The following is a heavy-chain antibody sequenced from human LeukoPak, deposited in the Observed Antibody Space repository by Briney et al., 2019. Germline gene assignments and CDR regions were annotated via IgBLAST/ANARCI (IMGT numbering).Heavy chain of an antibody. J-gene: IGHJ4*02. CDR3: VRETDSTLFDY. D-gene: IGHD2-2*01. Sequence: GGSLRLSCAASGFTFSNYEMNWVRQPPGKGLEWVSYISSSGSTIYYGDSVKGRFTVSRDNAKNSLYLQMNSLRAEDTAIYYCVRETDSTLFDYWGQGTVVTVSS. CDR1: GFTFSNYE. CDR2: ISSSGSTI. V-gene: IGHV3-48*03.